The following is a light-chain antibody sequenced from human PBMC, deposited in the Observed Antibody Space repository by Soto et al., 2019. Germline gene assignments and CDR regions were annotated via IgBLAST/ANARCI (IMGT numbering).Light chain of an antibody. J-gene: IGKJ5*01. CDR2: GAS. CDR3: QHYGGSPIT. Sequence: EIVLTQSPGTLSLSPGEGATLSWMASQGVSSRLAWYQHKPGQAPRLLISGASNRATGIPDRFSGSGSGTDFTLTISRLEPEDFALYYCQHYGGSPITFGQGTRLEIK. CDR1: QGVSSR. V-gene: IGKV3-20*01.